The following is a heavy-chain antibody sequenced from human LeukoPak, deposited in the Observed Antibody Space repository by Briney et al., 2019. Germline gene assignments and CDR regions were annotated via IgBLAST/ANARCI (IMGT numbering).Heavy chain of an antibody. V-gene: IGHV3-53*01. D-gene: IGHD6-19*01. CDR3: ARGRFSGPDDY. J-gene: IGHJ4*02. Sequence: GGSLRLSCAVSEVSVSSNYMNWVRQAPGKGLEWVSVIYSGGATYYADSVRGRFTISRDNSKNMISLQMTSLGAEDTAVYYCARGRFSGPDDYWGQGTLVTVPS. CDR1: EVSVSSNY. CDR2: IYSGGAT.